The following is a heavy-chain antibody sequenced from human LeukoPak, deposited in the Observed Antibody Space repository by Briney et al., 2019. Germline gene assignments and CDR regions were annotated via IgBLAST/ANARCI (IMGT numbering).Heavy chain of an antibody. V-gene: IGHV4-38-2*02. D-gene: IGHD1-26*01. CDR3: ARLYSGSFHAFDI. J-gene: IGHJ3*02. CDR2: ILHSGST. CDR1: GYSISSGYY. Sequence: SETLSLTCTVSGYSISSGYYWGWIRQPPGKGLEWIGSILHSGSTYSNPSLKSRVTIPADTSKNQFCLKLSSVTAPDTAVYYFARLYSGSFHAFDIWGQGTMVTVSS.